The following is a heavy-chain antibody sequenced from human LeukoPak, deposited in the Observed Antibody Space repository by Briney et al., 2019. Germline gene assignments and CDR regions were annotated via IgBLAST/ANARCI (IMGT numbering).Heavy chain of an antibody. CDR2: IYPGDSDT. V-gene: IGHV5-51*01. CDR1: GYSFTSYW. J-gene: IGHJ5*02. Sequence: GESLKISCKGSGYSFTSYWIGWVRQMPGKGLEWMGIIYPGDSDTRYSPSFQGQVTISADKSISTAYLQWSSLKASDTAMYYCARLVMGSGREYNWFDPWGQGTLVTVTS. CDR3: ARLVMGSGREYNWFDP. D-gene: IGHD2-15*01.